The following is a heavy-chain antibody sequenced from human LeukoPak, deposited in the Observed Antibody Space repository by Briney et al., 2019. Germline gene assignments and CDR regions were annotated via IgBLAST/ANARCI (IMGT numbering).Heavy chain of an antibody. Sequence: PSDTLSLTCTVSGGSISSYYWSWIRQPAGKGLEWIGRIYTSGRTNYNPSLKSRVTMSVDTSKNQFSLKLSFVTAADTAVYYCARGSSGYYDSSGYYGWGQGTLVTVSS. J-gene: IGHJ4*02. V-gene: IGHV4-4*07. CDR2: IYTSGRT. CDR1: GGSISSYY. CDR3: ARGSSGYYDSSGYYG. D-gene: IGHD3-22*01.